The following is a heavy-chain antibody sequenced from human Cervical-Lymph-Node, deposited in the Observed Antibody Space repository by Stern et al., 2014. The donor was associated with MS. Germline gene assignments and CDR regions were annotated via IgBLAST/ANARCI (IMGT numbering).Heavy chain of an antibody. V-gene: IGHV1-3*01. CDR2: INGDNGNT. J-gene: IGHJ3*02. CDR1: GYSFISHA. D-gene: IGHD2-15*01. Sequence: QVQLVQSGAEVKDPGASVKVSCKASGYSFISHAMHWVRQAPGQPFEWMGWINGDNGNTKYSQKLQGRVTITRDKTTSTAYMELSSLTSEDTAVYYCARAGYCSPSTCSDAFDIWGQGTMVTVSS. CDR3: ARAGYCSPSTCSDAFDI.